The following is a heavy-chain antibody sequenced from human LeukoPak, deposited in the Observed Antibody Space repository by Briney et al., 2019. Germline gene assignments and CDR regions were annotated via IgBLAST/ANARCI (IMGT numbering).Heavy chain of an antibody. V-gene: IGHV4-39*01. CDR3: ARQNAAGDLDY. D-gene: IGHD6-13*01. Sequence: SETLSLTCTVSGVSVSSSSYYWDWIRQPPGKGLEWIGTIYYSGSTYYNPSLKSRVTISVDTSKNHFSLKVSSVTAADTAVYYCARQNAAGDLDYWGQGTLITVSS. J-gene: IGHJ4*02. CDR2: IYYSGST. CDR1: GVSVSSSSYY.